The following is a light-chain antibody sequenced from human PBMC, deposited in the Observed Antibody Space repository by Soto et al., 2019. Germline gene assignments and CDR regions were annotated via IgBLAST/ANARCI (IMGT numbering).Light chain of an antibody. CDR3: QQYNSYPLT. V-gene: IGKV1-5*03. CDR2: KAS. CDR1: QSISSW. Sequence: DIPMTQSPSTLSASVGDRVTITCRASQSISSWLAWYQQKPGKAPKRLIYKASSLEGGVPSRFSGSGSGTEFTLTISSLQPDDFATYYCQQYNSYPLTFGGGTKVEIK. J-gene: IGKJ4*01.